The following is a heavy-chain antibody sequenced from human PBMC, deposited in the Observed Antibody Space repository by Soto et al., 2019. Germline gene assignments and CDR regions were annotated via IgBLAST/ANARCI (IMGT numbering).Heavy chain of an antibody. D-gene: IGHD3-22*01. V-gene: IGHV1-2*02. CDR1: GYSLRSNY. CDR3: ASVLIVDGPDNSGMDF. CDR2: INPNSSGT. J-gene: IGHJ6*02. Sequence: QVQLVQSGAEVKKPGASVKVSCKASGYSLRSNYVHWVRQAPGQGREWMGWINPNSSGTVYAQKFQGRGSMTRYASLTTAYMQLNRLTSDDTAVYYCASVLIVDGPDNSGMDFWGQGTTVTVSS.